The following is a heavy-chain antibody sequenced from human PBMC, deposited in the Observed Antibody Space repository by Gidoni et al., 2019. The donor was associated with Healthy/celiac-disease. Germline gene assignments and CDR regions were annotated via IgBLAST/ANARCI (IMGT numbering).Heavy chain of an antibody. J-gene: IGHJ5*02. Sequence: QVQLQESGPGLVKPSATLSLTCTVSGGSVRRGSYYWSWIRQPPGKGLEWIGYIYYSGSTNYNPSLKSRVTISVDTSKNHFSLKLSSVTAADTAVYYCARGSHVTYYYDSSGYYSSWFDPWGQGTLVTVSS. CDR2: IYYSGST. CDR1: GGSVRRGSYY. V-gene: IGHV4-61*01. D-gene: IGHD3-22*01. CDR3: ARGSHVTYYYDSSGYYSSWFDP.